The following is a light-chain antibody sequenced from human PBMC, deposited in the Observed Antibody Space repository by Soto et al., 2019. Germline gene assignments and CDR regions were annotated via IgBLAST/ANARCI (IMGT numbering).Light chain of an antibody. J-gene: IGKJ1*01. Sequence: DIQMTQSPSSLSTSVGDRVTITCRASQSISNYLNWYQQKPGRVPKLLLYAASRLQSGVTSRFSGSGSGTDFTLTISSLQPEDFATYYCQQSYTTPWTFGQGTKVEIK. CDR2: AAS. V-gene: IGKV1-39*01. CDR1: QSISNY. CDR3: QQSYTTPWT.